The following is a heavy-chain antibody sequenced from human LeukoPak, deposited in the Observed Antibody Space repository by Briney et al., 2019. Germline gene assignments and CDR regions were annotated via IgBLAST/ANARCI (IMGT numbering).Heavy chain of an antibody. D-gene: IGHD5-18*01. CDR3: ARDPGTAMVWNRQREGDNWFDP. V-gene: IGHV1-69*13. CDR2: IIPIFGTA. Sequence: PGASVKVSCKASGGTFSSYAISWVRQAPGQGLEWMGGIIPIFGTANYAQKFQGRVTITADESTSTAYMELSSLRSEDTAVYYCARDPGTAMVWNRQREGDNWFDPWGQGTLVTVSS. J-gene: IGHJ5*02. CDR1: GGTFSSYA.